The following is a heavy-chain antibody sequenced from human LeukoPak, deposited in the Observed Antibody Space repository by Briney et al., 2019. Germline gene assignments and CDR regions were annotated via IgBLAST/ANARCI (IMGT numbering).Heavy chain of an antibody. CDR2: INPSGGRT. CDR3: ARGGDIHLWINYYYYMDF. V-gene: IGHV1-46*01. Sequence: ASVKVSCKASGYTFTSYYMHWVRQAPGQGLEWMGLINPSGGRTTYAQKFQGRVTLTRDMSTSTVYMELSSLRSEDTAVYYCARGGDIHLWINYYYYMDFWGKGTTVTVSS. CDR1: GYTFTSYY. J-gene: IGHJ6*03. D-gene: IGHD5-18*01.